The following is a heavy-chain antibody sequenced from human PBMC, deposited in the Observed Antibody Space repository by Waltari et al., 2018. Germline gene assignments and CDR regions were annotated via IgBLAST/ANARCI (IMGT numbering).Heavy chain of an antibody. D-gene: IGHD4-17*01. CDR2: MKSDGSST. CDR3: ARGRDDYPLSAFDT. J-gene: IGHJ3*02. V-gene: IGHV3-74*01. CDR1: GFTFSSYW. Sequence: EVQLVESGGGLVQPGGSLRLSCGASGFTFSSYWMHWVRQAPGKAVGWVSRMKSDGSSTTYADSVKGRFTISRDNAKNTLSLQMNSLRGEDTAVYYCARGRDDYPLSAFDTWGQGTMVTVSS.